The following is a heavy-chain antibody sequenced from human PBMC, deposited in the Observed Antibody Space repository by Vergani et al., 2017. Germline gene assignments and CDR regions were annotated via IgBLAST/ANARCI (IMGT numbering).Heavy chain of an antibody. J-gene: IGHJ6*02. V-gene: IGHV4-31*03. CDR1: GGSISSGGYY. CDR2: IYYSGST. D-gene: IGHD2-8*01. Sequence: QVQLQESGPGLVKPSQTLFLTCTVSGGSISSGGYYWSWIRQHPGKGLEWIGYIYYSGSTYYNPSLKSRVTISVDTSKNQFSLKLSSVTAADTAVYYCARDGRYCTNGVCHPDYYYYGMDVWGQGTTVTVSS. CDR3: ARDGRYCTNGVCHPDYYYYGMDV.